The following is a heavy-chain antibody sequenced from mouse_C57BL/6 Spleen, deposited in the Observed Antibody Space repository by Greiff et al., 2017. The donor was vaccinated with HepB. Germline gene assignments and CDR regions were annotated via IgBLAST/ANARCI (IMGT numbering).Heavy chain of an antibody. CDR2: IDPSDSYT. Sequence: QVQLQQSGAELVMPGASVKLSCKASGYTFTSYWMHWVKQRPGQGLEWIGEIDPSDSYTNYNQKFKGKSTLTVDKSSSTAYMQLSSLTSEDSAVYYCARWGYDGYYVRYFDVWGTGTTVTVSS. V-gene: IGHV1-69*01. D-gene: IGHD2-3*01. CDR3: ARWGYDGYYVRYFDV. CDR1: GYTFTSYW. J-gene: IGHJ1*03.